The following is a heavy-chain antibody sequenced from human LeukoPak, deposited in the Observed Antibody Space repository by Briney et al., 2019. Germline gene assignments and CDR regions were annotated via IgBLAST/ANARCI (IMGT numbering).Heavy chain of an antibody. J-gene: IGHJ4*02. CDR3: ARSGITTIPNFDY. D-gene: IGHD1/OR15-1a*01. CDR2: MNPNSGAT. CDR1: GYTFSGYY. V-gene: IGHV1-2*02. Sequence: ASVKVSCQASGYTFSGYYIHWARQAPGQGLEWMGWMNPNSGATNNAQKFQGRVTLSRDTSISTAYMELRQLRSDDTAVYYCARSGITTIPNFDYWGQGTLVTVSS.